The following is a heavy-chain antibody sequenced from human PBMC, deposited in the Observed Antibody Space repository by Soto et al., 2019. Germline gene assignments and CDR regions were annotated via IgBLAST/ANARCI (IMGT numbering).Heavy chain of an antibody. CDR3: ARDRAIVVVPAAIPYYYYYYGMDV. Sequence: ASVKVSCKASGYTFTSYGISWVRQAPGQGLEWKGWISAYNGNTNYAQKLQGRVTMTTDTSTSTAYMELRSLRSDDTAVYYCARDRAIVVVPAAIPYYYYYYGMDVWGQGTTVTVSS. CDR1: GYTFTSYG. CDR2: ISAYNGNT. J-gene: IGHJ6*02. V-gene: IGHV1-18*01. D-gene: IGHD2-2*02.